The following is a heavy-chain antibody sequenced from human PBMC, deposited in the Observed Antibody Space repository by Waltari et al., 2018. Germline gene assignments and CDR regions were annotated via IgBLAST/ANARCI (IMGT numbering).Heavy chain of an antibody. D-gene: IGHD6-6*01. CDR3: ARVTVVPGGSDVFDA. CDR1: GLIVSDTY. CDR2: SFVTVNT. Sequence: EVQLVESGGGLIQPGGSLRLSCAASGLIVSDTYMTWVRQAPGKGLAWVATSFVTVNTHYAASVRGRFTISRDSSRDSMYLQMNSLRAEDTATDFCARVTVVPGGSDVFDAGGQGTMITISS. J-gene: IGHJ3*01. V-gene: IGHV3-53*01.